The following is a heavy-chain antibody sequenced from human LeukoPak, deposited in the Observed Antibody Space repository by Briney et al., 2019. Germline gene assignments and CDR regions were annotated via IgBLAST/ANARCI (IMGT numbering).Heavy chain of an antibody. CDR2: ISHDGNNK. Sequence: GGSLRLSCAASSFTFRTYGMHWVRQTPGKGLEWVAVISHDGNNKYYADSVKGRFTISRDNSKSTLYLQMNSLRPEDTALYFCARDKGSGFYYDTLDIWGQGTMVSVSS. CDR3: ARDKGSGFYYDTLDI. J-gene: IGHJ3*02. CDR1: SFTFRTYG. D-gene: IGHD3-22*01. V-gene: IGHV3-30*03.